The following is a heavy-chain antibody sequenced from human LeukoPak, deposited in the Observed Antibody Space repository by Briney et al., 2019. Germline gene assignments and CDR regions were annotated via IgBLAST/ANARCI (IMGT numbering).Heavy chain of an antibody. CDR3: ARELGIAVAGEAGYYNYYGMDV. V-gene: IGHV3-30*09. CDR2: ISYDGSIK. Sequence: GGSLRLSCAASEFTFSTYAMHWVRQAPGKGLEWVAVISYDGSIKYYADSVKGRFAISRDNSKNTLYPEMNSLRVEDTAVYYCARELGIAVAGEAGYYNYYGMDVWGQGTTVTVSS. J-gene: IGHJ6*02. CDR1: EFTFSTYA. D-gene: IGHD6-19*01.